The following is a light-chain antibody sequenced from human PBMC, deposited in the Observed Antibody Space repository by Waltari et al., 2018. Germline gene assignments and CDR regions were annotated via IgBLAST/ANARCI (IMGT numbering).Light chain of an antibody. V-gene: IGKV4-1*01. J-gene: IGKJ5*01. CDR3: QQYFSSSIT. CDR1: QSLLPSQNLFYRLNNKNY. CDR2: WAS. Sequence: DIVMTQSPESLAVSLGQRVTINCKSSQSLLPSQNLFYRLNNKNYLAWYQQKPGQPPKLLIYWASTRESGVPDRFSGSGSGTDFTLTISSLQADDVAVYYCQQYFSSSITFGQGTRLEIK.